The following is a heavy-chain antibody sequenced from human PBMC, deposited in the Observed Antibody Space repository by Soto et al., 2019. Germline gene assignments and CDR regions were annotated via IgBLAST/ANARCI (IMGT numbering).Heavy chain of an antibody. D-gene: IGHD6-13*01. V-gene: IGHV1-69*02. CDR3: AGTQQLVNGFFDP. J-gene: IGHJ5*02. CDR1: GGTFSSYT. CDR2: IIPILGIA. Sequence: QVQLVQSGAEVKKPGSSVKVSCKASGGTFSSYTISWVRQAPGQGLEWMGRIIPILGIANYAQKFQGRVSITADKSTGTAYWELCSLRSEDTAVYYCAGTQQLVNGFFDPWGQGTLVIVSS.